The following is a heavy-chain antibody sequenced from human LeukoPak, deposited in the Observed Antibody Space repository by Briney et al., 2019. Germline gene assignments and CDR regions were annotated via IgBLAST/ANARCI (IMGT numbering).Heavy chain of an antibody. CDR2: ISSSSSYI. CDR3: ARDRGGRNVRWELRY. D-gene: IGHD1-26*01. CDR1: GFTFSSYS. J-gene: IGHJ4*02. Sequence: PGGSLRLSCAASGFTFSSYSMNWVRQAPGKGLEWVSSISSSSSYIYYADSVKGRFTISRDNAKNSLYLQMNSLRAEDTAVYYCARDRGGRNVRWELRYWGQGTLVTVSS. V-gene: IGHV3-21*01.